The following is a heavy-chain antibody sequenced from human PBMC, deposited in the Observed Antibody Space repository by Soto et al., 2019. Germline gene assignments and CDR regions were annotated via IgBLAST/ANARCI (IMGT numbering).Heavy chain of an antibody. V-gene: IGHV3-23*01. Sequence: GGSLRLSFAASGFTFSSYAMSWVRQAPGKGLEWVSAISGSGGSTYYADSVKGRFTISRDNSKNTLYLQMNSLRAEDTAVYYCAKGTGGPSTVTTLDYYYGMDVWGQGTTVTVSS. CDR3: AKGTGGPSTVTTLDYYYGMDV. CDR1: GFTFSSYA. CDR2: ISGSGGST. D-gene: IGHD4-17*01. J-gene: IGHJ6*02.